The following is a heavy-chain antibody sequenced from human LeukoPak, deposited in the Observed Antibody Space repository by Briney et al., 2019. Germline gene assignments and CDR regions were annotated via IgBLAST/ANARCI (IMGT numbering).Heavy chain of an antibody. CDR3: AIASGYDYLGWFDP. V-gene: IGHV4-39*07. D-gene: IGHD5-12*01. CDR2: IYYSGST. J-gene: IGHJ5*02. Sequence: PSETLSLTCTVSGGSISSSSYYWGWIRQPPGKGLEWIGSIYYSGSTYYNPSLKSRVTISVDTSKNQFSLKLSSVTAADTAVYYCAIASGYDYLGWFDPWGQGTLVTVSS. CDR1: GGSISSSSYY.